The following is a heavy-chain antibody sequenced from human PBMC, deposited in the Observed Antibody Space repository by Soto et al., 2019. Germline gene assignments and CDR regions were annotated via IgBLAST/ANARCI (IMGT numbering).Heavy chain of an antibody. CDR1: GYSFTSYC. D-gene: IGHD6-25*01. CDR2: IYPGDSDT. J-gene: IGHJ3*02. CDR3: ARRRAGAFDI. Sequence: PGESLKISCTGSGYSFTSYCMGWVRQMPGKGLEWMGIIYPGDSDTRYSPSFQGQVTISADKSTSTAYLQWSSLKASDTAMYYCARRRAGAFDIWGQGTMVTVSS. V-gene: IGHV5-51*01.